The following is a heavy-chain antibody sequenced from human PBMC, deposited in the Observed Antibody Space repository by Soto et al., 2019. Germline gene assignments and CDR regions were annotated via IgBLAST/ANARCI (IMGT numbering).Heavy chain of an antibody. CDR2: IWYDGSNK. CDR1: GFTFSSYG. V-gene: IGHV3-33*01. J-gene: IGHJ5*02. Sequence: QVQLVESGGGVVQPGRSLRLSCAASGFTFSSYGMNWVRQAPGKGLEWVAVIWYDGSNKYYADSVKGRFTISRDNSKNTLQLQMNSLRAEDTAVYYWAGAVRGSGELGAWGQGTLVTVSS. CDR3: AGAVRGSGELGA. D-gene: IGHD3-10*01.